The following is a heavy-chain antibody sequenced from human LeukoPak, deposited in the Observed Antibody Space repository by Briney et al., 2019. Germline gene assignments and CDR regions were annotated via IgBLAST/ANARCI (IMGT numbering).Heavy chain of an antibody. CDR3: ARRLSDAFDI. CDR2: INPSGGST. CDR1: GYPFTSYY. V-gene: IGHV1-46*01. Sequence: ASGKVSCKASGYPFTSYYMHWVRPAPGQGLEWMGIINPSGGSTSYAQKFQGRVTMTRDTSTSTVYMELSSLRSEDTAVYYCARRLSDAFDIWGQGTMVTVSS. J-gene: IGHJ3*02.